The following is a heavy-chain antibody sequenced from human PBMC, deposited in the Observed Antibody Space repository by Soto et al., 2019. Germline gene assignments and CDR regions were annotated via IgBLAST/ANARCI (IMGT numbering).Heavy chain of an antibody. Sequence: SETLSLTCTVSGGSISSGDYYWSWIRQPPGKGLEWIGYIYYSGSTYYNPSLKSRVTISVDTSKNQFSLKLSSVTAADTAVYYCARAPYGDYGLFDYWGQGTLVTVSS. D-gene: IGHD4-17*01. J-gene: IGHJ4*02. V-gene: IGHV4-30-4*01. CDR1: GGSISSGDYY. CDR3: ARAPYGDYGLFDY. CDR2: IYYSGST.